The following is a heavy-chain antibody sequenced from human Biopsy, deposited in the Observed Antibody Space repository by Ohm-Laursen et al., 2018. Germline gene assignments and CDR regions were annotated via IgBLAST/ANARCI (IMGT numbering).Heavy chain of an antibody. CDR3: ARDDDGGYLGDTFDL. CDR2: IYYSGNT. J-gene: IGHJ3*01. Sequence: SETLSLTCTVSSGSISTGDYYWTWIRQPPGKGLEWIGSIYYSGNTKYNPSLQSRLSMSVDTSKNQFSLKLSSVTAADTAVYYCARDDDGGYLGDTFDLWGQGRMVTVSS. CDR1: SGSISTGDYY. V-gene: IGHV4-31*03. D-gene: IGHD3-16*01.